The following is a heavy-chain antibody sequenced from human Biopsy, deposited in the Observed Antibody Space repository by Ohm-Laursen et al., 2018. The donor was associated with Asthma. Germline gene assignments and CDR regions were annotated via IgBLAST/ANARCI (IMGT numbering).Heavy chain of an antibody. Sequence: GTLSLTCAVSGGSVSSGNNSWTWIRQPPGKGLEWIGYMYHSGSTNYNPSLKSRVTISVDTSKNQFSLKLSSVTAADTAVYYCSRNKIEDGIYFDNWGQGTLVTVSS. CDR1: GGSVSSGNNS. V-gene: IGHV4-61*01. D-gene: IGHD5-24*01. CDR2: MYHSGST. J-gene: IGHJ4*02. CDR3: SRNKIEDGIYFDN.